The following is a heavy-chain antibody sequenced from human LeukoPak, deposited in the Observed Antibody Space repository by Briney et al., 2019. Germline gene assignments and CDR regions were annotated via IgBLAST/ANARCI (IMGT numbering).Heavy chain of an antibody. CDR3: ARDARRGIDY. J-gene: IGHJ4*02. D-gene: IGHD3-16*01. CDR1: GVSISSSNSY. Sequence: SETLSLTCTVSGVSISSSNSYWGWIRQPPGKGLEWIGSIYYSGNTYYNASLKSQVSISIDTSKNQFSLRLTSVTAADTAVYYCARDARRGIDYWGQGTLVTVSS. V-gene: IGHV4-39*02. CDR2: IYYSGNT.